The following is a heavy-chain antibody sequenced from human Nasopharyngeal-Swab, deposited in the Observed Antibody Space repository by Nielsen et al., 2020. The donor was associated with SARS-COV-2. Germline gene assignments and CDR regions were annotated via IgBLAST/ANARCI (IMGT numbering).Heavy chain of an antibody. Sequence: LSLTCTVSGGSISSSSYYMSWIRQAPGKGLEWVSYISSSGSTIYYADSVKGRFTISRDNAKNSLYLQMNSLRAEDTAVYYCARDQTYYYDSSGYYQDYWGQGTLVTVSS. D-gene: IGHD3-22*01. J-gene: IGHJ4*02. V-gene: IGHV3-11*01. CDR1: GGSISSSSYY. CDR3: ARDQTYYYDSSGYYQDY. CDR2: ISSSGSTI.